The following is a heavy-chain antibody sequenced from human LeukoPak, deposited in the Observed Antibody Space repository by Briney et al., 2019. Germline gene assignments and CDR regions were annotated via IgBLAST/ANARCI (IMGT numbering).Heavy chain of an antibody. CDR2: INPNSGGT. CDR3: ARDIFTSSTGWFDP. D-gene: IGHD2-2*01. J-gene: IGHJ5*02. CDR1: GYTFTGYY. V-gene: IGHV1-2*02. Sequence: GASVKVSCKASGYTFTGYYMHWVRQAPGQGLEWMGWINPNSGGTNYAQKFQGRVTMTRDTSISTAYMELSSLRSEDTAVYYCARDIFTSSTGWFDPWGQGTLVTVSS.